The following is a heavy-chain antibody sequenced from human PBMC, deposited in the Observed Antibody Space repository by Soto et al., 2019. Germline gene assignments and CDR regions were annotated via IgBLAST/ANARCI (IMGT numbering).Heavy chain of an antibody. CDR1: RFTFGTTD. J-gene: IGHJ5*02. V-gene: IGHV3-23*01. CDR2: IDGSGGIT. CDR3: VKNSGWFNT. D-gene: IGHD3-10*01. Sequence: QLLQSGGGLVQPGGSLTLSCAASRFTFGTTDMSWVRQAPGEGLEWVSTIDGSGGITYYADPVKGRFTISRDNSRNTVYLQMNSLRADDTALYYCVKNSGWFNTWGQGALVTVSS.